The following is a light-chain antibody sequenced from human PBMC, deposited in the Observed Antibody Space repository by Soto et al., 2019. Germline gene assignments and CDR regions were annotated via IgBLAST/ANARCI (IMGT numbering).Light chain of an antibody. CDR3: QQYGSSLYT. J-gene: IGKJ2*01. V-gene: IGKV3-20*01. Sequence: EIVLTQSPGTLSLSPGERATLSCTASQSVSSSYLAWYQQKPGQAPRLLIYDASSRATGIPDRFSGSGSGTDFTLTISRLEPEDFAVYYCQQYGSSLYTFGQGTKLEIK. CDR2: DAS. CDR1: QSVSSSY.